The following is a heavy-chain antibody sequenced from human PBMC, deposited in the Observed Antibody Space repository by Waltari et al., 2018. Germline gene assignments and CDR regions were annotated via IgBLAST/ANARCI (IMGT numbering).Heavy chain of an antibody. CDR1: GGTFRSYA. J-gene: IGHJ4*02. V-gene: IGHV1-69*15. CDR3: ARDLNY. CDR2: MIPIFGTA. Sequence: QVQLVQSGAEVKQPGSAVKVSCRASGGTFRSYALSWVRQAPGQGLEWMGRMIPIFGTANYAQKFQGRVTITADESTSTAYMELSSLRSEDTAVYYCARDLNYWGQGTLVTVSS.